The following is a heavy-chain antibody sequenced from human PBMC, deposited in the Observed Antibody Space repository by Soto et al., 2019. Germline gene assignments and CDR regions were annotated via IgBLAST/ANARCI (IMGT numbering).Heavy chain of an antibody. D-gene: IGHD2-21*01. CDR3: ARDYYERGDKYYVDYGMDV. V-gene: IGHV3-74*01. CDR1: GFTFSNYW. J-gene: IGHJ6*02. CDR2: IHFDGSAA. Sequence: PGGSLRLSCAASGFTFSNYWMHWVRQTPGRGLMWVSRIHFDGSAAAYADSVKGRFTISRDNVKNILYLHMESLRAEDAAVYYCARDYYERGDKYYVDYGMDVGGQGTTVTVSS.